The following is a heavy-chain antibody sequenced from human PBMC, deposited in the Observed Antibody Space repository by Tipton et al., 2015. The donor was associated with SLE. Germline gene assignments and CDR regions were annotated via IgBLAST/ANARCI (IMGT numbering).Heavy chain of an antibody. CDR3: ARDLLIRYSSSLDH. Sequence: SLRLSCAASGFTFSSYAMHWVRQAPGKGLEWVAVISYDGSNKYYADSVKGRFTISRDNSKNTLYLQMNSLRAEDTAVYYCARDLLIRYSSSLDHWGQGTLVTVSS. V-gene: IGHV3-30*04. CDR2: ISYDGSNK. CDR1: GFTFSSYA. D-gene: IGHD6-6*01. J-gene: IGHJ4*02.